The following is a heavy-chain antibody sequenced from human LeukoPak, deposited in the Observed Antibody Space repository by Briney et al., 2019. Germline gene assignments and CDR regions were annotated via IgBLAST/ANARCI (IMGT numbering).Heavy chain of an antibody. V-gene: IGHV4-59*02. J-gene: IGHJ6*02. CDR1: GGSVSSYY. Sequence: SETLSLTCTVSGGSVSSYYWSWIRQPPGKGLEWIGYIYDIGSTKYNPSLKSRVTMSVDTSKNQFSLKLSSVTAADTAVYYCAREDPQTTVPEGLDVWGQGTTVTVSS. D-gene: IGHD4-17*01. CDR3: AREDPQTTVPEGLDV. CDR2: IYDIGST.